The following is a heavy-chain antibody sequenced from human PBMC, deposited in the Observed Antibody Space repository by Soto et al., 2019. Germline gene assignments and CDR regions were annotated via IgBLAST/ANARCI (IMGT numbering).Heavy chain of an antibody. CDR2: INPNSGGT. J-gene: IGHJ3*02. Sequence: ASVKVSCKASGYTFTGYYMHLVRQAPGQGLEWMGWINPNSGGTNYAQKFQGWVTMTRDTSISTAYMELSRLRSDDTAVYYCARDYYDFWSGSRPPGAFDIWGQGTMVTVSS. CDR1: GYTFTGYY. CDR3: ARDYYDFWSGSRPPGAFDI. D-gene: IGHD3-3*01. V-gene: IGHV1-2*04.